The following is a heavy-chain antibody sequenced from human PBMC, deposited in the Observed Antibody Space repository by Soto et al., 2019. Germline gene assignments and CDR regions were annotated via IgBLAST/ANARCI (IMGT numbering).Heavy chain of an antibody. CDR1: GFSLSSSGVG. CDR3: AHMDYGSARHYS. D-gene: IGHD3-10*01. Sequence: QITLKESGPTLVKPTQTLTLTCTFSGFSLSSSGVGVGWIRQPPGKALEWLALIYWDDDERYSPSLKSRLTITKDTSKNQVVLTMTNMDPVDTATYYCAHMDYGSARHYSWGQGTLVTVSS. V-gene: IGHV2-5*02. J-gene: IGHJ4*02. CDR2: IYWDDDE.